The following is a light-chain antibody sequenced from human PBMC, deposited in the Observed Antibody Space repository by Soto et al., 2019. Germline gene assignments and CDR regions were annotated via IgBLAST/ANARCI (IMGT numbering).Light chain of an antibody. J-gene: IGKJ3*01. CDR3: QQRTNWPRSFT. Sequence: EIVLTQSPATLSLSPGERATLSCRASQSVSSYLAWYQQKPGQAPRLLIYDTSKRATGIPARFSGSGSGTDFTLTISRLEPEYFAVYYCQQRTNWPRSFTFGPGTKVDIK. V-gene: IGKV3-11*01. CDR2: DTS. CDR1: QSVSSY.